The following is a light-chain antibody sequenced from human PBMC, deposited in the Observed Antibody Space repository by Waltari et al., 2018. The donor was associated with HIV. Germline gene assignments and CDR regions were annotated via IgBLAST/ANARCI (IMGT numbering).Light chain of an antibody. CDR1: HILTAN. CDR2: GAS. J-gene: IGKJ2*01. Sequence: LTQSPATLSAAPGERATLSCRASHILTANLAWYQQRPGQAPRLLIYGASSRATDIPARFTGSGSGTDYSLTISSVQSEDSAVSYCQQNIHWPPYTFGQGTKL. CDR3: QQNIHWPPYT. V-gene: IGKV3-15*01.